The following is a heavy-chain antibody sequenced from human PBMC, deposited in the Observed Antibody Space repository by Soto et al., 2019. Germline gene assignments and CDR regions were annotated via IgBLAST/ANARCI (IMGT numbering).Heavy chain of an antibody. CDR1: GGTFSSYA. CDR2: IIPIFGTA. CDR3: GRDRRYNWNYGYYYYGMDG. J-gene: IGHJ6*02. V-gene: IGHV1-69*01. D-gene: IGHD1-7*01. Sequence: QVQLVQSGAEVKKPGSSVKVSCKASGGTFSSYAISWVRQAPGQGLEWMGGIIPIFGTANYAQKFQGRVTMSAEESTSTVYMELSNLRSEDKAVYYCGRDRRYNWNYGYYYYGMDGWGPGTTVTVSS.